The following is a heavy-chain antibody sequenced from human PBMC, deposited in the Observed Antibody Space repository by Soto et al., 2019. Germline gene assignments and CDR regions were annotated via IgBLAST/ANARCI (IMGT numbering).Heavy chain of an antibody. CDR3: ATRGYSYGYYFDY. Sequence: PSVKVSCKASGGTFSSYAISWVRQAPGQGLEWMGGIIPIFGTANYAQKFQGRVTITADEATSTAYMELSSLRSEDTAVYYCATRGYSYGYYFDYWGQGALVTVSS. J-gene: IGHJ4*02. D-gene: IGHD5-18*01. V-gene: IGHV1-69*13. CDR2: IIPIFGTA. CDR1: GGTFSSYA.